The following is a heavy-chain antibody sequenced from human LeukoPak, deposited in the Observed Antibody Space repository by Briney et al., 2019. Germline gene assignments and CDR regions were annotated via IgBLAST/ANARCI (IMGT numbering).Heavy chain of an antibody. J-gene: IGHJ3*02. D-gene: IGHD3-9*01. V-gene: IGHV4-59*01. Sequence: PETLSLTCTVSGGSISTYYWTWIRQPPGKGLEWIGYIYNTGSTNYNPSLTSRVTMSVDTSKNQFSLKLNSVTAADTALYYCAREADYDILTGLDAFDIWGQGTMVTVSS. CDR2: IYNTGST. CDR1: GGSISTYY. CDR3: AREADYDILTGLDAFDI.